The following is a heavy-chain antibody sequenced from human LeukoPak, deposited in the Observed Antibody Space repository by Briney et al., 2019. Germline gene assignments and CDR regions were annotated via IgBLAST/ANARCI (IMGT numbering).Heavy chain of an antibody. Sequence: HSGGSLRLSCAASGFTFSRYWMYWVRQGPGEGLVWVSRIEGDGSTTDYADSVKGRFTISRDNAKNTLYLQMNGLRAEDTAVYYCARDPSACLGYFDYWGQGTLVTVSS. D-gene: IGHD5/OR15-5a*01. V-gene: IGHV3-74*01. J-gene: IGHJ4*02. CDR1: GFTFSRYW. CDR2: IEGDGSTT. CDR3: ARDPSACLGYFDY.